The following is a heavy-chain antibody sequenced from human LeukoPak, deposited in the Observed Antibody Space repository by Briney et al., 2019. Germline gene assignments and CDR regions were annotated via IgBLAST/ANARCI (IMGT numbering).Heavy chain of an antibody. CDR1: GGTFSSYA. CDR3: ARDRIPVGDAFDI. D-gene: IGHD6-19*01. J-gene: IGHJ3*02. V-gene: IGHV1-69*04. CDR2: IIPILGIA. Sequence: GASVKVSCKASGGTFSSYAISWVRQAPGQGLEWMGRIIPILGIANYAQKFQGRVTITADKSTSTAYMELSSLRSEDTAVYYCARDRIPVGDAFDIWGQGTMVTVSS.